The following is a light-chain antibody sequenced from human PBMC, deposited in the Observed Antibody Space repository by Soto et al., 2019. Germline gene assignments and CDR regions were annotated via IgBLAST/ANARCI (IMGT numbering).Light chain of an antibody. CDR3: QQYSTSYRT. CDR1: QSISSW. V-gene: IGKV1-5*03. Sequence: DMQMTQSPSTLSASVGDRVTITCRASQSISSWLAWYQQKPGKAPKLLIYKASNLESGVPSRFSGSGSGTEFTLTINSLQPDDFATYYCQQYSTSYRTFGQGTRVEIK. J-gene: IGKJ1*01. CDR2: KAS.